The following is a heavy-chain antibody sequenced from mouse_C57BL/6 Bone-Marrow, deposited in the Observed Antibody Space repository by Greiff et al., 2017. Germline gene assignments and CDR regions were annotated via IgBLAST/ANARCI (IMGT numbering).Heavy chain of an antibody. Sequence: EVQLQQSGPGLVKPSQSLSLTCSVTGYSITSGYYWNWIRKFPGNKLEWMGYIRYDGSNNYNPSLKNRISITRDTSKNQFFLKLNSVTTEDTATYYCAREKFDGYFLHLDDWGQGTTLTVSA. CDR1: GYSITSGYY. CDR2: IRYDGSN. D-gene: IGHD2-3*01. CDR3: AREKFDGYFLHLDD. J-gene: IGHJ2*01. V-gene: IGHV3-6*01.